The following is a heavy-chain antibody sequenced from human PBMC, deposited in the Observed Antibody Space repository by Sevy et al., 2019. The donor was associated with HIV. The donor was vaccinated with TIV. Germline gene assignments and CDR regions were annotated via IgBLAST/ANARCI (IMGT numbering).Heavy chain of an antibody. D-gene: IGHD3-16*01. CDR1: GFTFSSYS. V-gene: IGHV3-21*01. Sequence: GGSLRLSCAASGFTFSSYSMNWVRQAPGKGLEWVSSISSSSSYIYYADSVKGRFTISRDNAKNSLYLQMNSLRAEDTAVYYCAEVGLGRGWDRGGFDYWGQGTLVTVSS. CDR2: ISSSSSYI. J-gene: IGHJ4*02. CDR3: AEVGLGRGWDRGGFDY.